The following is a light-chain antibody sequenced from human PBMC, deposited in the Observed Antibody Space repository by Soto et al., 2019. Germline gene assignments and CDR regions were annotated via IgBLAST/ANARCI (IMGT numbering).Light chain of an antibody. CDR3: TSYTGGSTYV. CDR2: EVS. CDR1: SSNVGGYNY. Sequence: QSVLTQPASVSGSPGQSITISATGPSSNVGGYNYVSWYQQYPGKAPKLMIYEVSNRPSGVSNRFSGSKSGNTASLTISGLQAEDEADYYCTSYTGGSTYVFGTGTKVTVL. V-gene: IGLV2-14*01. J-gene: IGLJ1*01.